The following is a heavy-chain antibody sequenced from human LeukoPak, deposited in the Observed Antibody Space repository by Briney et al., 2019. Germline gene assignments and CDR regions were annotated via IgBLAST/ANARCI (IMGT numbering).Heavy chain of an antibody. J-gene: IGHJ5*02. CDR2: IKQDTSEK. D-gene: IGHD6-19*01. Sequence: GGSLRLSCAASGFNFSRSWMSWARQAPGKGLEWVANIKQDTSEKYYVESVKGRFTISRDNAKNSLYLQMNSLRAEDSAVYYCARRGTIAVPVFWFDPWGQGTLVIVSS. CDR1: GFNFSRSW. CDR3: ARRGTIAVPVFWFDP. V-gene: IGHV3-7*01.